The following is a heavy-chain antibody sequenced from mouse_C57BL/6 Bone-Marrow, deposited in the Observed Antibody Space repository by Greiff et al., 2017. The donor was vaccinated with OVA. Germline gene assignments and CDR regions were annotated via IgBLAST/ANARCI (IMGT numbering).Heavy chain of an antibody. D-gene: IGHD1-1*01. CDR2: INPSNGGT. CDR3: ARDYYGSSFAY. Sequence: QVQPQQSGPELVKPGASVKLSCKASGYTFTSYWMHWVKQRPGQGLEWIGNINPSNGGTNYNEKVKSKATLTVDKSSSTAYMQLSSLTSEDSAVYYCARDYYGSSFAYWGQGTLVTVSA. CDR1: GYTFTSYW. J-gene: IGHJ3*01. V-gene: IGHV1-53*01.